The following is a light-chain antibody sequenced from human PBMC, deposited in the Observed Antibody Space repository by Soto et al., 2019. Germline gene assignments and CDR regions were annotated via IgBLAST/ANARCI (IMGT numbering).Light chain of an antibody. CDR1: SSDIGDYNY. V-gene: IGLV2-14*01. CDR2: EVS. Sequence: QSALTQLASVSGSPGQSITISCSGASSDIGDYNYVSWYQQHPGKAPKLMIYEVSTRPSGVSNRLSGSKSGNTASLTTSGLQAEDEADYYCTAYRGTDSPDVVGSGTKLAVL. CDR3: TAYRGTDSPDV. J-gene: IGLJ1*01.